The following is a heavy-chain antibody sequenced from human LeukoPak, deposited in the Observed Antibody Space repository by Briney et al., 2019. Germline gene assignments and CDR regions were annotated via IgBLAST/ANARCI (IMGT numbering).Heavy chain of an antibody. CDR1: GFTFSSPW. D-gene: IGHD2-2*01. CDR2: IIQDGSAQ. CDR3: AIDLFSCSSTSCYVY. V-gene: IGHV3-7*01. Sequence: TGGSLRLSCAASGFTFSSPWMSWVRQAPGKGLEWVANIIQDGSAQYYVDSVKGRFTISRDNADNSLYLQMNSLRAEDTAVYYCAIDLFSCSSTSCYVYWGRGTLVTVSS. J-gene: IGHJ4*02.